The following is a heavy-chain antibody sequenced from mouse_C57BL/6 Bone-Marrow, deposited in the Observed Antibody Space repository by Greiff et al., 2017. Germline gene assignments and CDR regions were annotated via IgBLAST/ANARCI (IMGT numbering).Heavy chain of an antibody. Sequence: QVQLKQPGAELVKPGASVKLSCKASGYTFTSYWMHWVKQRPGQGLEWIGMIHPNSGSTNYNEKFKSKATLTVDKSSSTAYMQLSSLTSEDSAVYYCARELTVYYFDYWGQGTTLTVSS. V-gene: IGHV1-64*01. D-gene: IGHD4-1*01. CDR2: IHPNSGST. J-gene: IGHJ2*01. CDR1: GYTFTSYW. CDR3: ARELTVYYFDY.